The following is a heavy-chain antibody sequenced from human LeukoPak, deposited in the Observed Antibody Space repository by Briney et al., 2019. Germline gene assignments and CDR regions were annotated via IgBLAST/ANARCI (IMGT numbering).Heavy chain of an antibody. CDR1: GFTFSSYS. CDR3: ARADILTGYYNGFDY. D-gene: IGHD3-9*01. CDR2: ISSSSSYI. J-gene: IGHJ4*02. Sequence: GGSLRLPCAASGFTFSSYSMNWVRQAPGKGLEWVSSISSSSSYIYYADSVKGRFTISRDNAKNSLYLQMNSLRAEDTAVYYCARADILTGYYNGFDYWGQGTLVTVSS. V-gene: IGHV3-21*01.